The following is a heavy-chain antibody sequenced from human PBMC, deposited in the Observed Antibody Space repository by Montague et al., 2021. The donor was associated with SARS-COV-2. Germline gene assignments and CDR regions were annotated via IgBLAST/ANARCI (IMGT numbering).Heavy chain of an antibody. V-gene: IGHV3-11*01. J-gene: IGHJ4*02. CDR1: GFTLSDYY. CDR3: ARVLLGVSHGDY. CDR2: ISNTGLDI. D-gene: IGHD3-10*01. Sequence: RLSWSASGFTLSDYYMSWIRQAPGKGLEWLSYISNTGLDIKYGDSVKGRFTVSRDIAKNTLYLQMDSLRAEDTAVYYCARVLLGVSHGDYWGQGTLVTVSS.